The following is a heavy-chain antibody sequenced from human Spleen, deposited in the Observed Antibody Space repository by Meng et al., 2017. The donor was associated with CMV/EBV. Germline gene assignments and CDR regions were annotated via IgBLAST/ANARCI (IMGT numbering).Heavy chain of an antibody. D-gene: IGHD3-3*01. CDR2: IGTAGDT. V-gene: IGHV3-13*01. Sequence: GESLKISCAACGFTFSSYDMHWVRQATGKGLEWVSAIGTAGDTYYADSVKGRFTISRDNSKNSLYLQMNSLRTEDTALYYCAKDSEIFGVVNLYGMDVWGQGTTVTVSS. J-gene: IGHJ6*02. CDR1: GFTFSSYD. CDR3: AKDSEIFGVVNLYGMDV.